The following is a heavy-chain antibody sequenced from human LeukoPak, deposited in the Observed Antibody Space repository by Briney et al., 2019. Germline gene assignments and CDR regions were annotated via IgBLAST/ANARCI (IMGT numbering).Heavy chain of an antibody. Sequence: GGSLRLSCAASGFTFSSYEMNWVRQAPGKGLEWVSYISSSGSTIYYADSVKGRFTISRDNAKNSMYLQMNSLRAEDTAVYYCARCLMGYSGYDLDYWGQGTLVTVSS. CDR1: GFTFSSYE. CDR3: ARCLMGYSGYDLDY. CDR2: ISSSGSTI. D-gene: IGHD5-12*01. V-gene: IGHV3-48*03. J-gene: IGHJ4*02.